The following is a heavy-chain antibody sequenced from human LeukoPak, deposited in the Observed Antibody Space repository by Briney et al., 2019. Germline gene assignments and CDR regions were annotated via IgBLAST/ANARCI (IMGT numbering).Heavy chain of an antibody. D-gene: IGHD2-2*02. V-gene: IGHV5-51*01. CDR1: GYSFTSYW. CDR3: ARHASCSTTNCYNDY. CDR2: IYPGDSDT. J-gene: IGHJ4*02. Sequence: HGESLKISCKGSGYSFTSYWIGWVRQMPGKGLEWMGIIYPGDSDTRYSPSFQGQVTISVDKSISTAYLQWSSLKASDTAMYYCARHASCSTTNCYNDYWGQGTLVTVSS.